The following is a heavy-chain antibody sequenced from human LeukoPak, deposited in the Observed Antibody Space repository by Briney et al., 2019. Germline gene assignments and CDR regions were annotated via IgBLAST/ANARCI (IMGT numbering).Heavy chain of an antibody. CDR2: IYYSGST. J-gene: IGHJ4*02. D-gene: IGHD1-26*01. Sequence: SETLSLTCTVSGGSISSSSYYWGWIRQPPGKGLEWIGSIYYSGSTYYNPSLKSRVTISVDTSKNQFSLKLSSVTAADTAVYYCARAESGWELLPLDYWGQGTLVTVSS. CDR1: GGSISSSSYY. CDR3: ARAESGWELLPLDY. V-gene: IGHV4-39*07.